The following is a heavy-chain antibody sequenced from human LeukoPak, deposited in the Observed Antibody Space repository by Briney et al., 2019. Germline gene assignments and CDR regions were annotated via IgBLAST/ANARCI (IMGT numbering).Heavy chain of an antibody. J-gene: IGHJ5*02. Sequence: GASVKVSCKASGYILTNYGISWVRQAPGQGLEWMGWISAYNGNTKYAQKFQGRVTVTTDIPTTTAYMELRSLRSDDTAIYYCVRDKCSGITCYSLDPWGQGTLVTVSS. CDR3: VRDKCSGITCYSLDP. CDR1: GYILTNYG. V-gene: IGHV1-18*01. CDR2: ISAYNGNT. D-gene: IGHD2-15*01.